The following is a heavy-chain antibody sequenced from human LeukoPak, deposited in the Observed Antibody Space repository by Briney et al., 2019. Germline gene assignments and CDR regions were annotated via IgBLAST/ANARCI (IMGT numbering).Heavy chain of an antibody. V-gene: IGHV4-59*01. Sequence: SETLSLTCTVSGGSISSYYWSWIRQPPGKGLEWVGYIFYSGSTNYNPSLKSRVTISVDTSKNQLSLKLNSVTAADTAVYYCAGSCNWSDDFDYWGPGTLVTVSS. CDR1: GGSISSYY. D-gene: IGHD1-1*01. J-gene: IGHJ4*02. CDR2: IFYSGST. CDR3: AGSCNWSDDFDY.